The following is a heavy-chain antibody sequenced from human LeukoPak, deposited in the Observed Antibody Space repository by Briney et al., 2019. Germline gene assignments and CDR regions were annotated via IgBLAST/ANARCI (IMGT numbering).Heavy chain of an antibody. CDR1: GGSFSGYY. J-gene: IGHJ5*02. CDR2: INHSGST. D-gene: IGHD3-22*01. Sequence: SETLSLTCAVYGGSFSGYYWSWLRQPPGKGLEWIGEINHSGSTNYNPSLKSRVTISVDTSKNQFSLKLSSVTAADTAVYYCARVTNPSGYYDSSGYYPWGQGTLVTVSS. V-gene: IGHV4-34*01. CDR3: ARVTNPSGYYDSSGYYP.